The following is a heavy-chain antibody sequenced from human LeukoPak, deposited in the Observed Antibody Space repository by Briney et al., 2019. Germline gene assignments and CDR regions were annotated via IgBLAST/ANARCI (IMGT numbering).Heavy chain of an antibody. V-gene: IGHV4-4*07. CDR1: GGSVSSSY. D-gene: IGHD3-10*01. CDR3: ARVAEAGDQDNWFDP. CDR2: IYSSGST. J-gene: IGHJ5*02. Sequence: PSETLSLTCAVSGGSVSSSYWSWIRQPAGKGLEWIGRIYSSGSTHYSPSFKNRVTMSVDTSKNRFSLKVSSVTAADTAVYYCARVAEAGDQDNWFDPWGQGTLVTVSS.